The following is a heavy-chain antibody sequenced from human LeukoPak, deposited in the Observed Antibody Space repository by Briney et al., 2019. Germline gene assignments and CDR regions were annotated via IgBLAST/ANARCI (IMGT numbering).Heavy chain of an antibody. CDR3: ARGDILTGYYNPFDY. CDR2: IYYSGST. CDR1: GGSISSYY. V-gene: IGHV4-59*01. D-gene: IGHD3-9*01. Sequence: PSETLSLTCTVSGGSISSYYWSWIRQPPGKGLEWIGYIYYSGSTNYNPSLKSRVTISVDTSKNQFYLKLSSVTAADTAVYYCARGDILTGYYNPFDYWGQGTLVTVSS. J-gene: IGHJ4*02.